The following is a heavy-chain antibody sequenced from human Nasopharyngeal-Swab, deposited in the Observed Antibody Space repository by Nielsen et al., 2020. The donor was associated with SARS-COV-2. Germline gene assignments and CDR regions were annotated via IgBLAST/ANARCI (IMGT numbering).Heavy chain of an antibody. J-gene: IGHJ4*02. CDR2: IGDKDHNYAT. CDR3: TTDYYFDY. CDR1: GFIFSGSA. Sequence: GGSLRLSCAASGFIFSGSAMHWVRQASEKGLEWVGRIGDKDHNYATTYGAAVKGRFTISRDDSKNTAFLQMDSLKTEDTALYYCTTDYYFDYWGQGTLVTVSS. V-gene: IGHV3-73*01.